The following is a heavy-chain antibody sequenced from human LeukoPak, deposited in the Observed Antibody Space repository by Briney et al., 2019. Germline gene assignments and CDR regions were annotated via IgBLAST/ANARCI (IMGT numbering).Heavy chain of an antibody. CDR2: IRGSGTNT. Sequence: GGSLTLSCAASGLTFSNLAVSWVRHARGEGREWVSFIRGSGTNTYYADSVKGRFTISRDNSKNTQYLQMNSLRTEDTAVYYCARSAAAGRIVATFGYWGQGTLVIVSS. CDR1: GLTFSNLA. V-gene: IGHV3-23*01. D-gene: IGHD5-12*01. CDR3: ARSAAAGRIVATFGY. J-gene: IGHJ4*02.